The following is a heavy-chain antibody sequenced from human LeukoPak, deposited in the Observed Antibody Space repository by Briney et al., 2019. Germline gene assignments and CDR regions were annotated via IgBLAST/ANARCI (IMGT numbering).Heavy chain of an antibody. J-gene: IGHJ5*02. CDR3: ARGLRYFDWSSPIKNWFDP. CDR1: GGSFSGYY. Sequence: SETLSLTCAVYGGSFSGYYWSWIRQPPGKGLEWIGEINHSGSTNYNPSLKSRVTISVDTSKNQFSLKLSSVTAADTAVYYCARGLRYFDWSSPIKNWFDPWGQGTLVTVSS. CDR2: INHSGST. D-gene: IGHD3-9*01. V-gene: IGHV4-34*01.